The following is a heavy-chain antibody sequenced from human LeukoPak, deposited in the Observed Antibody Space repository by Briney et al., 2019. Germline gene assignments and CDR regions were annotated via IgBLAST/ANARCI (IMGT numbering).Heavy chain of an antibody. V-gene: IGHV3-48*04. D-gene: IGHD3-3*01. J-gene: IGHJ4*02. CDR2: ISSSSSTI. Sequence: QPGGSLRLSCAASGFSFSSYSMNWVRQAPGKGLEWVSYISSSSSTIYYADSVKGRFTIPRDNAKNSLYLQMNSLRAEDTAVYYCARDNGWSRYYFDYWGQGTLVTVSS. CDR3: ARDNGWSRYYFDY. CDR1: GFSFSSYS.